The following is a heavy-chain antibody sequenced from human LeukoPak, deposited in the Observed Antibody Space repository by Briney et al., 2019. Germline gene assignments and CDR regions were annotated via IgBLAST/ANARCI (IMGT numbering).Heavy chain of an antibody. D-gene: IGHD1-14*01. J-gene: IGHJ4*02. CDR3: VRGDRYFFDY. Sequence: GGSLRLSCAASGFRFSSYEMNWARQAPGRGLGWVSYIGNTGRTIYYVDSVKGRFTVSRDNAKNSLYLQMNSLRAEDTAIYYCVRGDRYFFDYWGQGTLVTVSS. CDR1: GFRFSSYE. V-gene: IGHV3-48*03. CDR2: IGNTGRTI.